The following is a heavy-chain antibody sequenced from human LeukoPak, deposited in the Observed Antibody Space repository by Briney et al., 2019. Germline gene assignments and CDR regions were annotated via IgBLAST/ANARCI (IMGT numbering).Heavy chain of an antibody. V-gene: IGHV4-61*01. CDR1: GGSVSSGSYY. D-gene: IGHD1-14*01. Sequence: PSETLSLTCTVSGGSVSSGSYYWSWIRQPPGKGLEWIGYIYYSGSTNYNPPLKSRVTISVDTSKNQFSLKLSSVTAADTAVYYCARDEPLSMAFDIWGQGTMVTVSS. J-gene: IGHJ3*02. CDR3: ARDEPLSMAFDI. CDR2: IYYSGST.